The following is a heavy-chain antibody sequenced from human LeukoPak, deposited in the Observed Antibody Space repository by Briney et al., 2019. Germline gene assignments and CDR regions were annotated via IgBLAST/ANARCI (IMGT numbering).Heavy chain of an antibody. D-gene: IGHD3-22*01. V-gene: IGHV4-39*01. CDR1: RGSISSSSYY. J-gene: IGHJ4*02. CDR3: ARSMERRYYDSSGYINY. CDR2: IYYSGRH. Sequence: SETLSLTCPVCRGSISSSSYYWGWIRHPPGKGLERIGSIYYSGRHYYNPPLKSRVTLSVDTPKKQFSPKLRPVTGPDTALDYCARSMERRYYDSSGYINYWGQRTLVTVSS.